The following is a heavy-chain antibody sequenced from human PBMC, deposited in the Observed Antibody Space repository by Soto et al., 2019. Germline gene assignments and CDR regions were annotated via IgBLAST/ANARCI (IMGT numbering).Heavy chain of an antibody. V-gene: IGHV3-23*01. CDR1: GFTFSSYA. Sequence: GGSLRLSCAASGFTFSSYAMSWVRQAPGKGLEWVSAISGSGGSKYYADSVKGRFPNSRDNSKNTLYLEMNSLRAEDTAVYYCAKVGGFYCSGGSCYSQFDYWGQGTLVTVSS. CDR2: ISGSGGSK. CDR3: AKVGGFYCSGGSCYSQFDY. D-gene: IGHD2-15*01. J-gene: IGHJ4*02.